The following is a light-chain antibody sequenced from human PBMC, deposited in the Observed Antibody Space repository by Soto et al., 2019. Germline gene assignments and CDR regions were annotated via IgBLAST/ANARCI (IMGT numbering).Light chain of an antibody. CDR1: ISDVGGYNY. CDR2: EVS. Sequence: QSVLTQPPSASGSPGQSVTIYCAGTISDVGGYNYVSWYQPYQGKVPKLMIYEVSERPSGVPDRFYGSKSGNTAFLTVSGLQSEDEADYYCLSYAATAYVFGTGTKLTVL. CDR3: LSYAATAYV. V-gene: IGLV2-8*01. J-gene: IGLJ1*01.